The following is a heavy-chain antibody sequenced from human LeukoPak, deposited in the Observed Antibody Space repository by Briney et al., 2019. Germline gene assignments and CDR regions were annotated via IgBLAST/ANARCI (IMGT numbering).Heavy chain of an antibody. CDR3: ARISAGDLDY. V-gene: IGHV4-61*03. D-gene: IGHD3-10*01. Sequence: SETLSLTCTVSGGSVSSGSYYWSWIRQPPGKGLEWIGYIYYSGSTNYNPSLKSRVTMSVDTSKNHLSLKLSSVTAADTAVYYCARISAGDLDYGGKETLVTVSS. CDR2: IYYSGST. J-gene: IGHJ4*02. CDR1: GGSVSSGSYY.